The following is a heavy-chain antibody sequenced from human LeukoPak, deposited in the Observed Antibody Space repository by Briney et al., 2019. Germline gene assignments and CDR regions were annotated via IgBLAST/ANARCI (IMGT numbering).Heavy chain of an antibody. CDR2: IYYSGST. CDR3: ARVEYYYDSSGYRKQYYFDY. V-gene: IGHV4-30-4*08. D-gene: IGHD3-22*01. CDR1: GGSISSGDYY. Sequence: PSQTLSLTCTVSGGSISSGDYYWSWIRQPPGKGLEWIVYIYYSGSTYYNPALKSRVTISVETSKNQFSLKLSSVTAADTAVYYCARVEYYYDSSGYRKQYYFDYGGQGTLVTVSS. J-gene: IGHJ4*02.